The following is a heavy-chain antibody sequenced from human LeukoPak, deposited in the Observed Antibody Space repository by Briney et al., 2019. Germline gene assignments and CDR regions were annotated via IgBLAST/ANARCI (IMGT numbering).Heavy chain of an antibody. CDR1: GFTFSSYS. D-gene: IGHD3-22*01. V-gene: IGHV3-48*01. CDR2: ISSSSSTI. Sequence: GGSLRLSCAASGFTFSSYSMNWVRQAPGKGLEWVSYISSSSSTIYYADSVKGRFTISRDNAKNSLYLQMNSLRAEDTAVYYCARYDSSGYQRLNWFDPWGQGTLVTVSS. J-gene: IGHJ5*02. CDR3: ARYDSSGYQRLNWFDP.